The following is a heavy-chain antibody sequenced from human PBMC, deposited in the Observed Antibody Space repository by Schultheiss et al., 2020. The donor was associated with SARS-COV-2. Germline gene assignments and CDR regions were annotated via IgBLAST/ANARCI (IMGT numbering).Heavy chain of an antibody. V-gene: IGHV3-30*18. J-gene: IGHJ6*02. CDR3: AKDPRLERQHYYYGMDV. CDR1: GFSFRSYT. Sequence: GESLKISCAASGFSFRSYTMNWVRQAPGKGLEWVAVISYDGSNKYYADSVKGRFTISRDNSENTVYLQMNSLRTEDTAVYYCAKDPRLERQHYYYGMDVWGQGTTVTVSS. D-gene: IGHD1-1*01. CDR2: ISYDGSNK.